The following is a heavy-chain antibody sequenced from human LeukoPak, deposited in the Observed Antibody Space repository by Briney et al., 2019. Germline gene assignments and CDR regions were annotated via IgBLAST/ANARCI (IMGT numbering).Heavy chain of an antibody. D-gene: IGHD3-10*02. Sequence: PGGSLRLSCTASGFTFSNYWMMWVRQAPGKGLEWVANINEDGSEKYYADSVEGRFTISRDNAKNSLDLQMNSLRVEDTAVYYCAELGITMIGGVWGKGTTVTISS. CDR3: AELGITMIGGV. CDR1: GFTFSNYW. CDR2: INEDGSEK. V-gene: IGHV3-7*01. J-gene: IGHJ6*04.